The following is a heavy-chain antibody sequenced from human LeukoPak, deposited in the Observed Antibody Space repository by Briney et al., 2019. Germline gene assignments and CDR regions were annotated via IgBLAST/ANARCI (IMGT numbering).Heavy chain of an antibody. J-gene: IGHJ4*02. CDR3: ASPLGGN. D-gene: IGHD3-16*01. CDR1: GFTFSSYG. V-gene: IGHV3-33*08. Sequence: PGGSLRLSCAASGFTFSSYGMHWVRQAPGKGLEWVAVIWYDGSNKYFTDSVKGRFTISRDNSKNTLYLQMNSLRAEDTAVYYCASPLGGNWGQGTLVTVSS. CDR2: IWYDGSNK.